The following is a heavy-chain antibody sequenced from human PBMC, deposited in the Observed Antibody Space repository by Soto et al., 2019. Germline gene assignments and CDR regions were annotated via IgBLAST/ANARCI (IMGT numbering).Heavy chain of an antibody. V-gene: IGHV4-34*01. D-gene: IGHD2-2*01. J-gene: IGHJ5*02. CDR3: ARVDCSSTSCYVWWFVP. CDR1: GGSFSGYY. CDR2: INHSGST. Sequence: SETLSLTCAVYGGSFSGYYWSWIRQPPGKGLEWIGEINHSGSTNYNPSLKSRVTISVDKSKNQFSLKLSSVTAADTAVYYCARVDCSSTSCYVWWFVPWGQGTLVTVSS.